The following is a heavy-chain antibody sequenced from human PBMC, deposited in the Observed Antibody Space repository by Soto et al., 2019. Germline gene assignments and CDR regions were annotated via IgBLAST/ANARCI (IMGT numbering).Heavy chain of an antibody. Sequence: RTPVNRRQTLTLTWTFSGFALTTNEIGVGWIRQPPGKALEWLALIYWNDDKRYSPSLKSRLTITKDTSKNQVVLTMTNMDPVDTATYYCAHSRREGYNLDYWGQGTLVTVSS. CDR1: GFALTTNEIG. D-gene: IGHD5-12*01. CDR3: AHSRREGYNLDY. V-gene: IGHV2-5*01. CDR2: IYWNDDK. J-gene: IGHJ4*02.